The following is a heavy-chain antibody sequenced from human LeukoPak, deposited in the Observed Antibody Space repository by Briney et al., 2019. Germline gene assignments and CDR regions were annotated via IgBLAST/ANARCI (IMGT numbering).Heavy chain of an antibody. V-gene: IGHV4-34*01. J-gene: IGHJ4*02. CDR2: INHSGST. CDR3: ARDSLGSSWYIGDY. Sequence: PSETLSLTCAVYGGSFSGYYWSWIRQPPGKGLEWIGEINHSGSTNYNPSLKSRVTISVDTSKNQFSLKLSSVTAADAAVYYCARDSLGSSWYIGDYWGQGTLVTVSS. D-gene: IGHD6-13*01. CDR1: GGSFSGYY.